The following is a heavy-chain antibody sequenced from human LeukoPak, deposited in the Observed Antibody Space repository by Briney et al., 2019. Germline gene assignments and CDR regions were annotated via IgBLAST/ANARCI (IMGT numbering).Heavy chain of an antibody. Sequence: ASVKVSCKGSGYTFTSYGRSWVGQARGQGGEGMGWISAYNGNTNYAHKLQGRVTITTDTSTSTAYIELRSLRSDDTAVYYCARVKWELLLEFSPGFDYWGQGTLVTVSS. J-gene: IGHJ4*02. CDR3: ARVKWELLLEFSPGFDY. D-gene: IGHD1-26*01. V-gene: IGHV1-18*01. CDR1: GYTFTSYG. CDR2: ISAYNGNT.